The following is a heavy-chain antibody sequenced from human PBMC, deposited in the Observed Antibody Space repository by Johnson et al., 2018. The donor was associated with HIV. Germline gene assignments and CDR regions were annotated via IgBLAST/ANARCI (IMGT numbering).Heavy chain of an antibody. D-gene: IGHD3-10*02. V-gene: IGHV3-66*01. J-gene: IGHJ3*02. Sequence: EVQLVESGGGLVQPGGSLRLSCAASGFTVSSNYMSWVRQAPGKGLEWVSVIYSGGSTQYADFVKGRFSISRDTSKNTVYLQMNSLRVEDTALYYCASVRRGALDMWGQGTMVTVSS. CDR3: ASVRRGALDM. CDR1: GFTVSSNY. CDR2: IYSGGST.